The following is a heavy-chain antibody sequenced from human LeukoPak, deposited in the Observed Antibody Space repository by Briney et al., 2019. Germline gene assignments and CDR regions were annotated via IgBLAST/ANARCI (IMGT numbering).Heavy chain of an antibody. V-gene: IGHV4-61*01. CDR3: ARVSVGYYDSSAPDV. J-gene: IGHJ6*02. Sequence: SETLSLTCTVSGGSISSGSYYWSWIRQPPGKGLEWIGYIYYSGSTNYNPSLKSRVTISVDTSKNQFSLKLSSVTAADTAVYYCARVSVGYYDSSAPDVWGQGTTVTVSS. CDR2: IYYSGST. D-gene: IGHD3-22*01. CDR1: GGSISSGSYY.